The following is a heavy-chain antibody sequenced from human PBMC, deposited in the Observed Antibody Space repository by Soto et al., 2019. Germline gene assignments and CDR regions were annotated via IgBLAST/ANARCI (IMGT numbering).Heavy chain of an antibody. V-gene: IGHV3-33*01. CDR3: ARLLGVVPAGAWFDY. Sequence: QVQLVESGGGVVQPGRSLRLSCAASGFTFSSYGMHWVRQAPGKGLEWVAVIWYDGSNKYYADSVKGRFTISRDNSKNPPYLQMNRLRAEDTAVYYCARLLGVVPAGAWFDYWGQGTLVTVSS. CDR2: IWYDGSNK. D-gene: IGHD2-2*01. CDR1: GFTFSSYG. J-gene: IGHJ4*02.